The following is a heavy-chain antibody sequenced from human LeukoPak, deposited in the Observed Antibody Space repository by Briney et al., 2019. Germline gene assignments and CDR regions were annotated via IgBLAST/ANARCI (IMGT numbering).Heavy chain of an antibody. CDR1: GGSISSYY. V-gene: IGHV4-59*01. J-gene: IGHJ6*02. CDR2: IYYSGST. Sequence: SETLSLTCTVSGGSISSYYWSWIRQPPGKGLEWIGYIYYSGSTNYNPSLKSRVTISVDTSKNQFSLKLSSVTAADTAVYYCARDQVVAATSRYYYYGMDVWGQGTTVTVSS. CDR3: ARDQVVAATSRYYYYGMDV. D-gene: IGHD2-15*01.